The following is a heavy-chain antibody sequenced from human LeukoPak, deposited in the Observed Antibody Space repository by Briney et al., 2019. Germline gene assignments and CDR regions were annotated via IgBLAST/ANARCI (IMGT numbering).Heavy chain of an antibody. D-gene: IGHD2-2*01. Sequence: SVKVSCKASGGTFSSYAISWVRQAPGQGLEWMGGIIPIFGTANYAQKFQGRVTITADKSTSTAYMELSRLRYDDTAVYYCARVAYSSSPSCYFLDIWGKGTMVTVSS. CDR3: ARVAYSSSPSCYFLDI. CDR1: GGTFSSYA. CDR2: IIPIFGTA. J-gene: IGHJ3*02. V-gene: IGHV1-69*06.